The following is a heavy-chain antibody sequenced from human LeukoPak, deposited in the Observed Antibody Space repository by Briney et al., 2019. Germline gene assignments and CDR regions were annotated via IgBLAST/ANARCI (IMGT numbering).Heavy chain of an antibody. V-gene: IGHV2-5*02. J-gene: IGHJ4*02. D-gene: IGHD6-19*01. Sequence: SGPTLVKPTQTLTLTCTFSGFSLSTSGVGVGWIRQPPGKALEWLALIYWDDDKRYSPSLKSRLTITKDTSKNQVILTMTNMDPVDTATYYCAYTTTVASSTNWRQGTLVTVSS. CDR1: GFSLSTSGVG. CDR3: AYTTTVASSTN. CDR2: IYWDDDK.